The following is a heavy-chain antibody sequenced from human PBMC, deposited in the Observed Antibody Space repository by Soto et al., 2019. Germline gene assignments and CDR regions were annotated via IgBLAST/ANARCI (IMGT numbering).Heavy chain of an antibody. D-gene: IGHD3-3*01. Sequence: LSLTCTVCGGSFSGYYWSWIRQPPGKGLEWIGEINHSGSTNYNPSLKSRVTISVDTSKNQFSLKLSSVTAADTAVYYCARVGTPNPPSYHLWRGYWYGCFGHWGQGTRVTV. CDR1: GGSFSGYY. J-gene: IGHJ5*02. CDR2: INHSGST. V-gene: IGHV4-34*01. CDR3: ARVGTPNPPSYHLWRGYWYGCFGH.